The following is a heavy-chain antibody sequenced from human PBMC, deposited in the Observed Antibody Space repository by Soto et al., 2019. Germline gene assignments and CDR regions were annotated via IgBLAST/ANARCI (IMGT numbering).Heavy chain of an antibody. D-gene: IGHD3-10*01. CDR1: GFSFEAYA. Sequence: EVQLVESGGGVVQPGRSLRLSCAASGFSFEAYAMHWVRQAPGKGLEWVSGIAWNSATIGYADSVKGRFTISRDNGKNPLYLKMHSLRPEDTALYYCAKDHYGSAIYGMDVWGQGTTVTVSS. CDR3: AKDHYGSAIYGMDV. V-gene: IGHV3-9*01. J-gene: IGHJ6*02. CDR2: IAWNSATI.